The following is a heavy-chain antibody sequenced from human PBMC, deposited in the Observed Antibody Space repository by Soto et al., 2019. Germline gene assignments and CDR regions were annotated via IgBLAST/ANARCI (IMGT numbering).Heavy chain of an antibody. CDR3: VRAVRGYDWYFDL. CDR1: GYTFSSRG. Sequence: QAQLVQSGPEVKEPGASVKVSCKASGYTFSSRGIYWVRQAPGQGLEWMGWNSPRNAKTHYAQGLRGRDLLTADTSTRAACLGLRTLRSDDRGGYCCVRAVRGYDWYFDLWGRGTTVTVSS. V-gene: IGHV1-18*01. D-gene: IGHD5-12*01. J-gene: IGHJ2*01. CDR2: NSPRNAKT.